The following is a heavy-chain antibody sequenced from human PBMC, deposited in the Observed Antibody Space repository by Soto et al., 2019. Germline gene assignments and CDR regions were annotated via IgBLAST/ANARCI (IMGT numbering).Heavy chain of an antibody. CDR2: IYYSGST. CDR1: GGSVSSGSYY. V-gene: IGHV4-61*01. Sequence: SETLSLTCTVSGGSVSSGSYYWSWIRQPPGKGLEWIGYIYYSGSTNYNPSLKSRVTISVDTSKNQFSLKLSSVTAAETAVYYCGRVAVSWRCHQYHYGMDVWGEGSTVTVSS. J-gene: IGHJ6*02. CDR3: GRVAVSWRCHQYHYGMDV. D-gene: IGHD2-15*01.